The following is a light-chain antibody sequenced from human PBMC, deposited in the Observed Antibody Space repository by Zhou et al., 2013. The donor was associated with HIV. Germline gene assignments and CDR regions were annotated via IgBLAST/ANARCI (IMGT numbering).Light chain of an antibody. Sequence: IVMTQSPATLSVSPGERATLSCRASHSISSNLAWYQQKPGQAPRLLIYGASSRATGVPARFSGSGSGAEFTLTISSLEPEDFAVYYCQQRSTRPTFGGGTKVDSK. CDR3: QQRSTRPT. CDR1: HSISSN. V-gene: IGKV3-11*01. J-gene: IGKJ4*01. CDR2: GAS.